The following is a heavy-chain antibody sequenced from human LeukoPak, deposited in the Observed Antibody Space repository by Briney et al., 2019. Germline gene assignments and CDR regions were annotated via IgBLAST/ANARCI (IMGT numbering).Heavy chain of an antibody. CDR2: ISAYNGNT. D-gene: IGHD3-10*01. J-gene: IGHJ6*02. V-gene: IGHV1-18*04. Sequence: ASVKVSCKASGYTFTNYFMHWARQAPGQGLEWMGWISAYNGNTNYAQKLQGRVTRTTDTSTSTAYMELRSLRSDDTAVYYCARETMVLDYYYYYGMDVWGQETTVTVSS. CDR3: ARETMVLDYYYYYGMDV. CDR1: GYTFTNYF.